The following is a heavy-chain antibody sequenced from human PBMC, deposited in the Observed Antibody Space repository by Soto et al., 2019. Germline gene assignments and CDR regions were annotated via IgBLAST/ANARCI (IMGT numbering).Heavy chain of an antibody. D-gene: IGHD2-2*03. J-gene: IGHJ6*02. CDR2: IYTSKNT. CDR1: GASVSTNNDS. V-gene: IGHV4-39*01. CDR3: ARLNGYCVSTNCHGYYGMDV. Sequence: ASDTLSLTCTVTGASVSTNNDSSGWIRQSPGKDLEWIGTIYTSKNTYYNQYLLRRVTISVDTSKIEFSLRLSFVTAADTAFYYCARLNGYCVSTNCHGYYGMDVWGQGTTVT.